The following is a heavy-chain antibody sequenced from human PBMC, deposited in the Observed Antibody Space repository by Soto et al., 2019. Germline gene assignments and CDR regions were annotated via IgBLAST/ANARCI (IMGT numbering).Heavy chain of an antibody. Sequence: QVQLQESGPGLVTPSETLSLTCTVSGGSLSNYYWSWIRQPPGKGLEWIGYIYYSGSTNYNPSHNRRFTMTVDTSKNPVSMKLNSVTAADTAVYYCARNDHGGNPFFANWGQGTLVTVSS. D-gene: IGHD4-17*01. CDR2: IYYSGST. CDR3: ARNDHGGNPFFAN. J-gene: IGHJ4*02. V-gene: IGHV4-59*01. CDR1: GGSLSNYY.